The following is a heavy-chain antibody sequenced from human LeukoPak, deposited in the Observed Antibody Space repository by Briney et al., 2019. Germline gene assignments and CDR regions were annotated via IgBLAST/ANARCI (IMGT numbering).Heavy chain of an antibody. CDR3: AMNSYSGSYQDYCDY. D-gene: IGHD1-26*01. CDR1: VYTFTGYY. CDR2: INPNSGGT. Sequence: ASVKVSCKASVYTFTGYYMHWVRQAPGQRLEWIGWINPNSGGTNYAQKFQGRVTMTRDTSISTAYMELSRLRSDDTAVYYCAMNSYSGSYQDYCDYWGQGTLVTVSS. V-gene: IGHV1-2*02. J-gene: IGHJ4*02.